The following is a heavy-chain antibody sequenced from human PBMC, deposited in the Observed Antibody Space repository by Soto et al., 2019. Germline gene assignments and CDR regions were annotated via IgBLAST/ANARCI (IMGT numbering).Heavy chain of an antibody. J-gene: IGHJ5*02. D-gene: IGHD6-13*01. V-gene: IGHV1-69*13. CDR1: GGTFSSYA. CDR3: ARVTREAAFLNWFDP. CDR2: IIPIFGTA. Sequence: GASVKVSCKASGGTFSSYAISWVRQAPGQGLEWMGGIIPIFGTANYAQKFQGRVTITADESTSTAYMELSSLRSEDTAVYYCARVTREAAFLNWFDPWGQGTLVTVSS.